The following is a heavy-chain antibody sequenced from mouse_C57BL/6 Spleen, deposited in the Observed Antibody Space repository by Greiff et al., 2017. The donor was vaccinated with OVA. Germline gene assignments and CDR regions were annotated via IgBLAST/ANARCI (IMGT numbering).Heavy chain of an antibody. V-gene: IGHV1-64*01. D-gene: IGHD1-1*01. CDR3: ARANLLLRQGFAY. CDR1: GYTFTSYW. J-gene: IGHJ3*01. CDR2: IHPNSGST. Sequence: QVQLQQPGAELVKPGASVKLSCKASGYTFTSYWMHWVKQRPGQGLEWIGMIHPNSGSTNYNEKFKSKATLTVDKSSSTAYMQLSSLTSEDSAVYYCARANLLLRQGFAYWGQGTLVTVSA.